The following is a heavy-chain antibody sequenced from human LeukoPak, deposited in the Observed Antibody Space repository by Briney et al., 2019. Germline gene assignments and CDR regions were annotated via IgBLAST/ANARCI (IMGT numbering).Heavy chain of an antibody. J-gene: IGHJ6*03. CDR1: GFTFSGSA. CDR3: TRAVETKGITMVRGVIANFDYYYMDV. CDR2: IRNKANSYAT. V-gene: IGHV3-73*01. D-gene: IGHD3-10*01. Sequence: GGSLTLSCAAYGFTFSGSAMHWVRQPSGKGLEWVGRIRNKANSYATAYAASVKGRFTISRDDSKNTAYLQMNSLETEDTAVYYCTRAVETKGITMVRGVIANFDYYYMDVWGKGTTVTVSS.